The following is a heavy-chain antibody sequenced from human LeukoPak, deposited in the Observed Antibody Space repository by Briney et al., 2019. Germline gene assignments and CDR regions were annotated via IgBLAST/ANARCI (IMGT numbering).Heavy chain of an antibody. J-gene: IGHJ4*02. D-gene: IGHD6-19*01. CDR2: INPNSGGT. CDR1: GYTFTGYY. Sequence: AASVKVSCKTSGYTFTGYYMHWVRQAPGQGLEWMGWINPNSGGTNYAQKFQGRVTMTRDTSISTAYMELSRLRSDDTAVYYCAFGYSSGWSTDYWGQGTLVTVSS. CDR3: AFGYSSGWSTDY. V-gene: IGHV1-2*02.